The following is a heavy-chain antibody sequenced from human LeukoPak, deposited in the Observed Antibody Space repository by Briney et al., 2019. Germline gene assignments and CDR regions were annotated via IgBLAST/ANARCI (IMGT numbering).Heavy chain of an antibody. Sequence: GGSLRLSCAASGFTFDDYAMHWVRQAPGKGLEWVSGISWNSGSIGYADSVKGRFTISRDNAKNSLYLQMNSLRAEDTAVYYCARDWRSSWFDAFDYWGQGTLVTVSS. D-gene: IGHD6-13*01. J-gene: IGHJ4*02. CDR1: GFTFDDYA. V-gene: IGHV3-9*01. CDR3: ARDWRSSWFDAFDY. CDR2: ISWNSGSI.